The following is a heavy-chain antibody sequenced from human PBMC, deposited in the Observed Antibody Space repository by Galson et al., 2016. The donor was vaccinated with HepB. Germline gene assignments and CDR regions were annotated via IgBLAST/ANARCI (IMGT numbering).Heavy chain of an antibody. V-gene: IGHV3-53*01. CDR2: VYTDGIT. CDR1: GFTVSSTS. J-gene: IGHJ4*02. CDR3: TKEFTH. Sequence: SLRLSCASSGFTVSSTSMNWVRHAPGRGLEWVSVVYTDGITYYADSVKGRFTISRDNPRKTLSLQMNHLRAEDTAIHYCTKEFTHWGPGTLVTVSS.